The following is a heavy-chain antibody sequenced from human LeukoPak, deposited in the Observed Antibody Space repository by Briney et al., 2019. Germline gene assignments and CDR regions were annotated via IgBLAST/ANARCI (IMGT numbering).Heavy chain of an antibody. D-gene: IGHD3-9*01. CDR3: ARDRGPLRYFAARYYFDY. Sequence: ASVKCSCKASGYTFTSYGISWVRQAPGQGLEWMGWISAYNGNTNYAQKLQGRVTMTTDTSTSTAYMELRSLRSDDTAVYYCARDRGPLRYFAARYYFDYWGQGTLVTVSS. V-gene: IGHV1-18*01. CDR2: ISAYNGNT. CDR1: GYTFTSYG. J-gene: IGHJ4*02.